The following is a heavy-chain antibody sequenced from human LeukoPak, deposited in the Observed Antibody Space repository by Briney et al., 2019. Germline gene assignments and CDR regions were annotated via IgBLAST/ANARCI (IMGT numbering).Heavy chain of an antibody. V-gene: IGHV3-7*01. CDR1: GFTFSSYW. J-gene: IGHJ4*02. CDR3: ANDVDTAMVHDY. CDR2: IKQDGSEK. Sequence: GGSLRLSCAASGFTFSSYWMSWVRQAPGKGLEWVANIKQDGSEKYYVDSVKGRFTISRDNAKNSLCLQMNSLRAEDTAVYYCANDVDTAMVHDYWGQGTLVTVSS. D-gene: IGHD5-18*01.